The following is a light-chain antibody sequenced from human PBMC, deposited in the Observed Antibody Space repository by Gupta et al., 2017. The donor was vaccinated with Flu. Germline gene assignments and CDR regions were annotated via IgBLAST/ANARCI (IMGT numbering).Light chain of an antibody. V-gene: IGLV1-47*01. CDR3: AAGEDSRWGL. CDR2: KNN. CDR1: SSKIGTYN. J-gene: IGLJ2*01. Sequence: QSVLTQPPSASGPPGQRVTLSCSGSSSKIGTYNVYCYQQVPGTAPKLLMYKNNQRPPGVPVRFSGSKSGTAASLAISGRREEEAADYYCAAGEDSRWGLFGGGTKLTVL.